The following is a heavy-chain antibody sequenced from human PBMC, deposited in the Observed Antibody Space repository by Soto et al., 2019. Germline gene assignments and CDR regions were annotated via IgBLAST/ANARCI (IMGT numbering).Heavy chain of an antibody. D-gene: IGHD3-16*01. CDR1: GGSISGHY. V-gene: IGHV4-59*11. Sequence: QVQQQESGPGLVKPSETLSLSCNVSGGSISGHYWSWVRQTPGKGLEWIGYIYYSGSTNYNPSLKSRVTISVDTSKNHFSLRLASVTAADTAVYYCARGPYYDLIWNYYYMDVWGKGTTVTVSS. CDR3: ARGPYYDLIWNYYYMDV. CDR2: IYYSGST. J-gene: IGHJ6*03.